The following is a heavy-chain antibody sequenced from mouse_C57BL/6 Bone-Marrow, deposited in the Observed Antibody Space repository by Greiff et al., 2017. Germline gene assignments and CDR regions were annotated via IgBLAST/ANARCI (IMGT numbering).Heavy chain of an antibody. CDR1: GYTFTSYW. D-gene: IGHD1-1*01. CDR3: ATYYGSSD. V-gene: IGHV1-7*01. CDR2: INPSSGYT. Sequence: QVQLQQSGAELAKPGASVKLSCKASGYTFTSYWMHWVKQRPGKGLEWIGYINPSSGYTKYNQKFKDKATLTADKSSNTAYMQLSRLTSEDSGVYYCATYYGSSDWGQGTTLTVSS. J-gene: IGHJ2*01.